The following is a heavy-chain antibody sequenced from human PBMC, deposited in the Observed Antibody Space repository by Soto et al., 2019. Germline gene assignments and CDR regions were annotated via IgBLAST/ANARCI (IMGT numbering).Heavy chain of an antibody. D-gene: IGHD1-1*01. J-gene: IGHJ4*02. CDR1: GFTFSGYY. Sequence: QVQLVESGGGLVKPGGSLRLSCAASGFTFSGYYMSWIRQAPGKGLECISYISSSGDRTKYAHSAMGRITISRNYAKKALYLQMNILIAEDTAVYYYVKKTAYLFAYLGQRTLVTVSP. CDR3: VKKTAYLFAY. V-gene: IGHV3-11*05. CDR2: ISSSGDRT.